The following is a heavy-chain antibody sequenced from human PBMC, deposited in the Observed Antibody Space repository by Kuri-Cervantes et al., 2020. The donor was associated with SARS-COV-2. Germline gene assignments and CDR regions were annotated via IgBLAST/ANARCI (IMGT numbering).Heavy chain of an antibody. CDR3: ARDRLRFAQSIAARRGFDY. J-gene: IGHJ4*02. CDR1: GYTFTSYG. D-gene: IGHD6-6*01. Sequence: ASVKVSCKASGYTFTSYGISWVRQAPGQGLEWMGWISAYNGNTNYAQKLQGRVTMTTDTSTSTAYMELRSLRSDDTAVYYCARDRLRFAQSIAARRGFDYWGQGTLVTVSS. CDR2: ISAYNGNT. V-gene: IGHV1-18*01.